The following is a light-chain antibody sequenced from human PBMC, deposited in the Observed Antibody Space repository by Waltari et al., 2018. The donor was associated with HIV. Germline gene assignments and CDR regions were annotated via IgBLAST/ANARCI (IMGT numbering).Light chain of an antibody. CDR3: QSADSSGSYV. J-gene: IGLJ1*01. Sequence: SYELPQPPSVSVSPGQTARIPCSGGALPKLAPYWDQRKPGRAPVWVVNKHNERPSGIPERFSGSSTGTTVTLTISGVQAEDEADYYCQSADSSGSYVLGTGTKVTVL. CDR2: KHN. V-gene: IGLV3-25*03. CDR1: ALPKLA.